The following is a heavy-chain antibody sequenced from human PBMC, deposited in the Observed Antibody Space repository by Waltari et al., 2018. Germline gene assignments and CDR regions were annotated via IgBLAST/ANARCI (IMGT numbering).Heavy chain of an antibody. J-gene: IGHJ4*02. CDR3: ARASTGLKLRRYYFDY. CDR1: GGSFSGYY. V-gene: IGHV4-34*01. D-gene: IGHD2-2*01. Sequence: QVQLQQWGAGLLKPSETLSLTCAVYGGSFSGYYWSWIRQPPGKGLEWIGETNHSGSTNYNPSLKSRVTISVDTSKNQFSLKLSSVTAADTAVYYCARASTGLKLRRYYFDYWGQGTLVTVSS. CDR2: TNHSGST.